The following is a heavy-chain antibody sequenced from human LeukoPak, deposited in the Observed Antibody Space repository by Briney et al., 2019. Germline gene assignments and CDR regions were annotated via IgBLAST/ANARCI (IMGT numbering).Heavy chain of an antibody. CDR2: TVSRGTT. V-gene: IGHV3-23*01. CDR3: AKCSTSAYATGWCNWIDP. CDR1: GFSFSSYG. D-gene: IGHD6-19*01. J-gene: IGHJ5*02. Sequence: GGSLRLSCVGTGFSFSSYGMHWVRQAPGKGLEWVSSTVSRGTTQYADSVKGRFTVSRDTSKNTLYLQMNSLRADDTAVYYCAKCSTSAYATGWCNWIDPWGQGTLVTVSS.